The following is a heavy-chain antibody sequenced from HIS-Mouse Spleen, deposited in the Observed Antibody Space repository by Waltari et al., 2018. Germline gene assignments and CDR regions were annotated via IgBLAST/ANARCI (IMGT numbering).Heavy chain of an antibody. CDR1: GGSISSYY. J-gene: IGHJ3*02. CDR3: ARDFHDFWSGYYGGDKKHDAFDI. Sequence: QVQLQESGPGLVKPSETLSLTCTVSGGSISSYYWSWIRQPAGQGLEWIGRISTSGSTNYNPSLKSRVTMSVDTSKNQFSLKLSSVTAADTAVYYCARDFHDFWSGYYGGDKKHDAFDIWGQGTMVTVSS. V-gene: IGHV4-4*07. D-gene: IGHD3-3*01. CDR2: ISTSGST.